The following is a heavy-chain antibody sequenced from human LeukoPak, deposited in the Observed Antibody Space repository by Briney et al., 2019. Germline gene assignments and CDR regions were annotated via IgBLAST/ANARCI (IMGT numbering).Heavy chain of an antibody. J-gene: IGHJ4*02. CDR2: INAGNGNT. Sequence: VASVKVSCKASGYTFTSYAMHWVRQAPGQRLEWMGWINAGNGNTKYSQKFQGRVTITRDTSASTAYMELSSLRSEDTAVYYRARAKPYSGSYSLEIDYWGQGTLVTVSS. CDR1: GYTFTSYA. D-gene: IGHD1-26*01. V-gene: IGHV1-3*01. CDR3: ARAKPYSGSYSLEIDY.